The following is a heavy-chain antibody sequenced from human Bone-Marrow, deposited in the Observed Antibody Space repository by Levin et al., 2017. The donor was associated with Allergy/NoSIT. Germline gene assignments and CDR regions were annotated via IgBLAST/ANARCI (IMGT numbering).Heavy chain of an antibody. CDR1: GASVSSGPYY. Sequence: SQTLSLTCIVSGASVSSGPYYWTWIRQVPGKGLEWIGHISNSGDTHYNPSFKSRLAISVGTSKKSFSLNLRSVTAADTAIYYCARGGDDYNDYMQYWGQGALVTVSA. CDR2: ISNSGDT. V-gene: IGHV4-31*03. CDR3: ARGGDDYNDYMQY. D-gene: IGHD4-11*01. J-gene: IGHJ4*02.